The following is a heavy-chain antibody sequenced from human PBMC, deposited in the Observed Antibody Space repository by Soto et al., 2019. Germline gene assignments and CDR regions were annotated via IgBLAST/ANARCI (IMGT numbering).Heavy chain of an antibody. CDR3: ARGNYYYYGMDV. Sequence: ASETLSLTCTVSGGSISSGDYYWSWIRQPPGKGLEWIGYIYYSGSTYYNPSLKSRVTISVDTSKNQFSLKLSSVTAADTAVYYCARGNYYYYGMDVWGQGTTVTVSS. J-gene: IGHJ6*02. V-gene: IGHV4-30-4*01. CDR2: IYYSGST. CDR1: GGSISSGDYY.